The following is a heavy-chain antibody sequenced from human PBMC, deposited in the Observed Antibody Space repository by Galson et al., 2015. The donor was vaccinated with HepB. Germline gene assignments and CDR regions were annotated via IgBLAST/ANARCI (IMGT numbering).Heavy chain of an antibody. CDR2: ISYDGSNK. CDR1: GFTFSSYG. Sequence: SLRLSCAASGFTFSSYGMHWVRQAPGKGLEWVAVISYDGSNKYYADSVKGRFTISRDNSKNTLYLQMNSLRAEDTAVYYCAKDTVSDYYYYGMDVWGQGTTVTVSS. CDR3: AKDTVSDYYYYGMDV. V-gene: IGHV3-30*18. D-gene: IGHD4-11*01. J-gene: IGHJ6*02.